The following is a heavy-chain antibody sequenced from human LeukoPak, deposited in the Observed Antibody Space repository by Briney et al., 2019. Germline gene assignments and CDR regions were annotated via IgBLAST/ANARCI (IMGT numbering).Heavy chain of an antibody. CDR3: ARGIWLGGFFYFAS. D-gene: IGHD3-3*01. CDR1: GGSFIGYY. J-gene: IGHJ4*02. V-gene: IGHV4-34*01. CDR2: INHSGST. Sequence: PSETLSLTCAVYGGSFIGYYWSWICQPPGKGLEWMGEINHSGSTTYTTSLKSRVTISVDKSKNQLSLKLSSVTAEDTAVYYCARGIWLGGFFYFASWGQGTLVTVSS.